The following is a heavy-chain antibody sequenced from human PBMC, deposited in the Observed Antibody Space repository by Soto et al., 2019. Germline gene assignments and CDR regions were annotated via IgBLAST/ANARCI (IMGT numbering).Heavy chain of an antibody. J-gene: IGHJ6*02. CDR3: ARDDVATISYYGMDV. V-gene: IGHV1-69*13. Sequence: GASVKVSCKASGGTFSSYAISWVRQAPGQGLEWMGGIIPIFGTANYAQKFQGRVTITADESTSTAYVELSSLRSEDTAVYYCARDDVATISYYGMDVWGQGTTVTAP. D-gene: IGHD5-12*01. CDR2: IIPIFGTA. CDR1: GGTFSSYA.